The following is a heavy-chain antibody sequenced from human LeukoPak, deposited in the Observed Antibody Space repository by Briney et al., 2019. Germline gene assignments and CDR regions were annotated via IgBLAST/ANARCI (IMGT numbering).Heavy chain of an antibody. Sequence: GGSLRLPCAASGFTFSSYGMHWVRQAPGKGLEWVAVISYDGSNKYYADSVKGRFTISRDNSKNTLYLQMHSLRAEDTAVYYCARATTHYYDSSGYQTYDYWGQGTLVTVSS. V-gene: IGHV3-30*03. CDR1: GFTFSSYG. D-gene: IGHD3-22*01. J-gene: IGHJ4*02. CDR3: ARATTHYYDSSGYQTYDY. CDR2: ISYDGSNK.